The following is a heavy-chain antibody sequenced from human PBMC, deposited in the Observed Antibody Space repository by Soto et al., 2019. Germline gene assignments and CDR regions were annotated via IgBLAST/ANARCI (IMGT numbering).Heavy chain of an antibody. V-gene: IGHV4-59*08. Sequence: PSQTQSLRYSVSGGSISSFYGNCIRQPPGKGLEWIGYISYSGSTSYNPSLKSRVTISLDTSKKQFSLRLSSVTAADTAVYYCARSLGYGAYDTNYFDFWGQGILVTVSS. CDR3: ARSLGYGAYDTNYFDF. J-gene: IGHJ4*02. CDR2: ISYSGST. CDR1: GGSISSFY. D-gene: IGHD5-12*01.